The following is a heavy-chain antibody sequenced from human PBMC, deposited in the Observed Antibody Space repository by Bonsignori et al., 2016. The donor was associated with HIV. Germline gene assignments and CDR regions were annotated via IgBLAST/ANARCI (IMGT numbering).Heavy chain of an antibody. CDR1: GYTFTGYY. D-gene: IGHD6-13*01. CDR2: INPNSGGT. J-gene: IGHJ4*02. V-gene: IGHV1-2*02. CDR3: ATPYSSSWFRLDY. Sequence: ASVKVSCKASGYTFTGYYMHWVRQAPGQGLEWMGWINPNSGGTNYAQKFQGRVTMTRDTSISTAYMELSRLRSDDTAVYYCATPYSSSWFRLDYWGQGTLVTVSS.